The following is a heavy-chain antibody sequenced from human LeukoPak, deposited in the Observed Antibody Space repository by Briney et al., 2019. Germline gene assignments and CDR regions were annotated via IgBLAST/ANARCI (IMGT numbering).Heavy chain of an antibody. D-gene: IGHD3-22*01. CDR3: ARGPHDSSGYYFSPEYYYYMDV. V-gene: IGHV1-46*01. Sequence: ASVKVSCEASEYTFTNYYMHWVRQAPGQGLEWMGIINPSGGNINYAQKFQGRVTMTRDTSISTAYMELSRLRSDDTAVYYCARGPHDSSGYYFSPEYYYYMDVWGKGTTVTVSS. J-gene: IGHJ6*03. CDR2: INPSGGNI. CDR1: EYTFTNYY.